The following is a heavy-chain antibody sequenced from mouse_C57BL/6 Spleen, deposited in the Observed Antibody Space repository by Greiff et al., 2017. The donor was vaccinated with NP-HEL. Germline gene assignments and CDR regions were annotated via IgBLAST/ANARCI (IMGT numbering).Heavy chain of an antibody. Sequence: QVQLQQPGAELVMPGASVKLSCKASGYTFTSYWMHWVKQRPGQGLEWIGEIDPSDSYTNYNQKVKGKSTLTVDKSSSTAYMQLSSLTSEDSAVYYCARTYGSSYGFAYWGQGTLVTVSA. CDR3: ARTYGSSYGFAY. D-gene: IGHD1-1*01. CDR1: GYTFTSYW. CDR2: IDPSDSYT. J-gene: IGHJ3*01. V-gene: IGHV1-69*01.